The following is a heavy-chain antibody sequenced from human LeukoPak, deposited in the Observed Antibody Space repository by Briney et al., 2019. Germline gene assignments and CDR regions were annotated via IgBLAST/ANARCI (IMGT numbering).Heavy chain of an antibody. CDR3: ARPRLNGVVAASGFDP. CDR1: GYSISSDYY. CDR2: IYHSGST. V-gene: IGHV4-38-2*01. D-gene: IGHD2-15*01. J-gene: IGHJ5*02. Sequence: SETLSLTCAVSGYSISSDYYWGWIRQPPGKGLEWIGSIYHSGSTYYNPSLKSRVTISVDTSKNQFSPKLSSVTAADTAVYYCARPRLNGVVAASGFDPWGQGTLVTVSS.